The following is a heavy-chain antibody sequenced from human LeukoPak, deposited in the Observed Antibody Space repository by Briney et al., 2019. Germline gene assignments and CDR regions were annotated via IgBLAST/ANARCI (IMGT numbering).Heavy chain of an antibody. V-gene: IGHV3-30*02. J-gene: IGHJ6*02. D-gene: IGHD1-1*01. CDR2: IRYDGSNK. Sequence: GGSLRLSCAASGFTFSSYGMHWVRQAPGKGLEWVAFIRYDGSNKYYADSVKGRFTISRDNSKNTLYLQMNSLRAEDTAVYYCAREVDWNDDYGMDVWGQGTTVTVSS. CDR3: AREVDWNDDYGMDV. CDR1: GFTFSSYG.